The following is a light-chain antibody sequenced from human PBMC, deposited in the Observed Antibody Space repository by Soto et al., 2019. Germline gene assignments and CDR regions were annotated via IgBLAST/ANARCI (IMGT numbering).Light chain of an antibody. Sequence: IQMPQSRSTLSSSVGDRVTITCRASQTFGRWLAWFQQKPGKDPHLLIYEAANLQSGGPSRFIGSGAGTTFTLTISSLQPDDFATYYCQQYNSYLWTFGQGTKVDIK. CDR1: QTFGRW. V-gene: IGKV1-5*03. CDR2: EAA. J-gene: IGKJ1*01. CDR3: QQYNSYLWT.